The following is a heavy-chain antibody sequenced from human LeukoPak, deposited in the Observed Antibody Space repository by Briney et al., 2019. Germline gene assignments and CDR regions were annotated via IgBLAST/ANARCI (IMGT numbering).Heavy chain of an antibody. Sequence: PGGSLRLSCTASGYTFSDYGMHWVRQAPGKGLEWLSVISYSGVVKFYADSVKGRFTISRDNSKNTVYLQMNNLADEDTAVYYCSKDAAVLTSAIAASSHEYWGQGTLVTVSS. D-gene: IGHD6-25*01. CDR2: ISYSGVVK. J-gene: IGHJ4*02. CDR1: GYTFSDYG. CDR3: SKDAAVLTSAIAASSHEY. V-gene: IGHV3-30*18.